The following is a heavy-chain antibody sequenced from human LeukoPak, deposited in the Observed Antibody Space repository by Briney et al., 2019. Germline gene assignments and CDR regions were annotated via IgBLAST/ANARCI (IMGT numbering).Heavy chain of an antibody. CDR2: ISSSSSTI. CDR3: ARDSFSNYLLPFDY. CDR1: GFTFSSYE. D-gene: IGHD4-11*01. Sequence: PGGSLRLSCAASGFTFSSYEMNWVRQAPGKGLEWVSYISSSSSTIYYADSVKGRFTISRDNAKNSLYLQMNSLRAEDTAVYYCARDSFSNYLLPFDYWGQGTLVTVSS. J-gene: IGHJ4*02. V-gene: IGHV3-48*01.